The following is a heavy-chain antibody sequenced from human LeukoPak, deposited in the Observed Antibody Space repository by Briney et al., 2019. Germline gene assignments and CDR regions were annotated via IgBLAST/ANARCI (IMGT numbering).Heavy chain of an antibody. CDR3: ARRPGGRDYYYGMDV. CDR2: INTDGSRT. CDR1: GFSFSNYW. V-gene: IGHV3-74*01. J-gene: IGHJ6*02. D-gene: IGHD4-23*01. Sequence: GGSLRLSCAASGFSFSNYWMDWVRQAPGKGLVWVSRINTDGSRTTYVDSVKGRFTISRDNAKNTLYLQMNSLRAEDTAVYYCARRPGGRDYYYGMDVWGQGTTVTVSS.